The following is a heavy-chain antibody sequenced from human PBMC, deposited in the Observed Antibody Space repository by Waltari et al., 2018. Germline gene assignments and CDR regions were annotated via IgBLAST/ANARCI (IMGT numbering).Heavy chain of an antibody. D-gene: IGHD6-19*01. J-gene: IGHJ4*02. CDR3: AKEHASSGWPTFDS. CDR2: ITRQATT. V-gene: IGHV3-23*01. CDR1: GFSIGSSA. Sequence: EVQFLESGGDLVQPGGSLRLSCAASGFSIGSSAMSWVRQARGRGPEWGASITRQATTYYAGSVRGRFAIYRDETDNKLYLQMSGLRAEDTAMYYCAKEHASSGWPTFDSWGQGTQVTVSS.